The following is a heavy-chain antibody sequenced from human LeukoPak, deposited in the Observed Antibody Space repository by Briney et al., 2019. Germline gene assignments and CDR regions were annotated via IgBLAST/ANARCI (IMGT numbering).Heavy chain of an antibody. J-gene: IGHJ5*02. CDR2: IYYSGST. CDR3: ARWVGGHYGYNWFDP. Sequence: SETLSLTCTVSGVSISSYYWSWIRQPPGKGLEWIGYIYYSGSTNYNPSLMSRVTISVDTSKNQFSLKLSSVTAADTAVYYCARWVGGHYGYNWFDPWGQGTLVTVSS. D-gene: IGHD4-17*01. CDR1: GVSISSYY. V-gene: IGHV4-59*01.